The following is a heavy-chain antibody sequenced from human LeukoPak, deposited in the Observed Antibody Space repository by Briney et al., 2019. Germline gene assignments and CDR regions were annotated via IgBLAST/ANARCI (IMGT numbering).Heavy chain of an antibody. CDR1: GFTFSSHW. CDR2: IKKDGSEK. CDR3: ARGLSGITVDTYGHGIDN. D-gene: IGHD5-18*01. V-gene: IGHV3-7*01. Sequence: GWSLRLSCAACGFTFSSHWMSWVRQAPGKGLEWVANIKKDGSEKYYVDSVQGRFTISRDNGKTSLYLQMNSLRAEDTAVYYCARGLSGITVDTYGHGIDNWGQGTLVSVSS. J-gene: IGHJ4*02.